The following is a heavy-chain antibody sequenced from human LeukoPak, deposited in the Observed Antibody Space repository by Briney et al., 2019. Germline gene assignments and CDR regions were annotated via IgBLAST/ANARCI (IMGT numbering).Heavy chain of an antibody. CDR1: GYTFSSYD. D-gene: IGHD6-13*01. J-gene: IGHJ4*02. Sequence: ASVKVSCKASGYTFSSYDINWVRQATGQGLEWMGWMSPNSGNTGYAQKFQGRVSMTSNTSISTAYMELSGLRSEDTAVYYCTRGLRREQQLLRAFDDWGQGTLVTVSS. V-gene: IGHV1-8*01. CDR2: MSPNSGNT. CDR3: TRGLRREQQLLRAFDD.